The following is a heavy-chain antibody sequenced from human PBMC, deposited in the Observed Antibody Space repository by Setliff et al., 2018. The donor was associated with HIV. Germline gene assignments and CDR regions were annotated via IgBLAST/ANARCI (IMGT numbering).Heavy chain of an antibody. CDR3: ASVGEMVEGAPNWFDP. CDR1: GGSISEYY. Sequence: SETLSLTCTVSGGSISEYYWSWIRQPPGKGLEWIGYIDYSGSTNYNASLKSRLTMSIDTSKSQFSLKLSSVTAADTAVYYCASVGEMVEGAPNWFDPWGQGTQVTVSS. V-gene: IGHV4-59*08. J-gene: IGHJ5*02. CDR2: IDYSGST. D-gene: IGHD3-10*01.